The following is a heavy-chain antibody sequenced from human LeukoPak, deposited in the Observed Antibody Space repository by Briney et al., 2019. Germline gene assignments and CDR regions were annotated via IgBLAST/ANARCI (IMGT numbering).Heavy chain of an antibody. CDR2: IYHSGST. CDR1: GYSISSGYY. D-gene: IGHD3-10*01. CDR3: AREGVRGVAAVYYYYGMDV. V-gene: IGHV4-38-2*02. Sequence: SETLSLTCTVSGYSISSGYYWGWIRQPPGKGLEWIGNIYHSGSTYYNPSLKSRVTISVDTSKNQFSLKLSSVTAADTAVYYCAREGVRGVAAVYYYYGMDVWGQGTTVTVSS. J-gene: IGHJ6*02.